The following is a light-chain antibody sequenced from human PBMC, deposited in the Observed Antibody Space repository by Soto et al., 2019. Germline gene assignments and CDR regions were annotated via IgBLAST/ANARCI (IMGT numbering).Light chain of an antibody. V-gene: IGKV3-20*01. Sequence: EIVLTESPCTLSFSPWERSTLSFRASQSVSSSYLAWYQQKPGQAPRLLIYGASSRATGIPDRFSGSGSGTEFTLTISRLEPEDFAVYYCHQYGISPFGGGTKVDIK. J-gene: IGKJ4*01. CDR1: QSVSSSY. CDR3: HQYGISP. CDR2: GAS.